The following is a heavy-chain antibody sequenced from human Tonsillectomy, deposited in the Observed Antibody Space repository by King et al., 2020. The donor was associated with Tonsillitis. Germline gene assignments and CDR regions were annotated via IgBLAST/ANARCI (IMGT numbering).Heavy chain of an antibody. D-gene: IGHD5-18*01. CDR2: ISSSSSYT. Sequence: VQLVGSGGGLGKPGGSLRLSCAASGFTFSDYYMSCIRQAPGKGLEWGSYISSSSSYTNTADSLKGRFTISRDNAKNSLDLEMNSLRAEDTAVYYCAGDEELWLGIDYWGQGTLVTVSS. CDR1: GFTFSDYY. V-gene: IGHV3-11*05. CDR3: AGDEELWLGIDY. J-gene: IGHJ4*02.